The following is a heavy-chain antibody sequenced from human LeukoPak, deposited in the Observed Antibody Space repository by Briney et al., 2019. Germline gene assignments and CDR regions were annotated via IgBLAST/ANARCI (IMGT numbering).Heavy chain of an antibody. Sequence: GSLRLSCAASGFTFSSYAMSWIRQPPGKGLEWIGEINHSGSTNYNPSLKSRVTISVDTSKNQFSLKLSSVTAADTAVYYCARDAARSGYDYAFDIWGQGTMVTVSS. J-gene: IGHJ3*02. CDR2: INHSGST. CDR1: GFTFSSYA. CDR3: ARDAARSGYDYAFDI. V-gene: IGHV4-34*01. D-gene: IGHD5-12*01.